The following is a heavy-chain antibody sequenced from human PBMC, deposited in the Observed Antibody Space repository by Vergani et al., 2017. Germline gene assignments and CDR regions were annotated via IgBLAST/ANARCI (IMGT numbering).Heavy chain of an antibody. Sequence: EVQLVESGGGLVQPGGSLRLSCAASGFTVSSNYMSWVRQAPGKGLEWVSYISSSGSTIYYADSVKGRFTISRDNAKNSLYLQMNSLRAEDTAVYYCARDRAVRGVTYYYYYGMDVWGQGTTVTVSS. CDR3: ARDRAVRGVTYYYYYGMDV. CDR2: ISSSGSTI. J-gene: IGHJ6*02. V-gene: IGHV3-48*03. D-gene: IGHD3-10*01. CDR1: GFTVSSNY.